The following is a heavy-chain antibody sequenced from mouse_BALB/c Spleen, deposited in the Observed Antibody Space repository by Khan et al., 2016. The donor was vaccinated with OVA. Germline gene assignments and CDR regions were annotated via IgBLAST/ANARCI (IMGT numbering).Heavy chain of an antibody. V-gene: IGHV1S41*01. CDR2: IAPGSGST. CDR1: GYTFTSYW. Sequence: DLVKPGASVKLSCKASGYTFTSYWINWIKQRPGQGLEWIGRIAPGSGSTSYNEMFKGSATLPVDIVSITAYIQLSSLSSEDSAVYVCARSNYYGSSLYAMDYWGQGTSVTVSS. J-gene: IGHJ4*01. D-gene: IGHD1-1*01. CDR3: ARSNYYGSSLYAMDY.